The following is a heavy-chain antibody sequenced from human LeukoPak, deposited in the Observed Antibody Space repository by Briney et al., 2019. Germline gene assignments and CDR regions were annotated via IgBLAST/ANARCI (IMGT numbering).Heavy chain of an antibody. CDR3: ARDRGSGYTNFDY. CDR2: INHSGST. J-gene: IGHJ4*02. V-gene: IGHV4-39*07. CDR1: GGSISSSSYY. D-gene: IGHD3-22*01. Sequence: SETLSLTCTVSGGSISSSSYYWGWIRQPPGKGLEWIGEINHSGSTNYNPSLKSRVTISVDTSKNQFSLKLSSVTAADTAVYYCARDRGSGYTNFDYWGQGTLVTVSS.